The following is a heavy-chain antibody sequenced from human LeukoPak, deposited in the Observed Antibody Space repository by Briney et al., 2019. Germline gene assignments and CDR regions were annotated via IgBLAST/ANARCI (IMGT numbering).Heavy chain of an antibody. CDR3: ARAFFNSGFDY. J-gene: IGHJ4*02. D-gene: IGHD3-3*02. V-gene: IGHV1-2*02. CDR1: GYTFTGYY. Sequence: GASVRVSCKASGYTFTGYYVHWLRQAPGQGLTWMGWINPNSGGTDYAQQYQGRVTLTRDTSISTVYMELSNLTSDDSAVYYCARAFFNSGFDYWGQGTLVTVSS. CDR2: INPNSGGT.